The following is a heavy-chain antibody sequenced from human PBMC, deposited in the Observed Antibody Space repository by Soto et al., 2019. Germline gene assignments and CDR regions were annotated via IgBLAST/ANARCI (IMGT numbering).Heavy chain of an antibody. V-gene: IGHV1-69*01. Sequence: QVQLVQSGAEVKKPGSSVKVSCKASGGTFSSYAISWVRQAPGQGLEWMGGIIPIFGTANYAKKFQGRVTIAADESTSTAYMGLSSLRSEDTAVYYCAGGSIAVAGDFDYWGQGTLVAVSS. CDR3: AGGSIAVAGDFDY. J-gene: IGHJ4*02. D-gene: IGHD6-19*01. CDR2: IIPIFGTA. CDR1: GGTFSSYA.